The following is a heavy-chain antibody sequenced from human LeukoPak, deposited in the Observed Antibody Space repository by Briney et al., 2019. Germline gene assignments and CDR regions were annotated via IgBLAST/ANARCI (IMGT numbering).Heavy chain of an antibody. V-gene: IGHV1-69*05. D-gene: IGHD4-17*01. CDR2: IIPIFGTA. CDR3: ARDLRSVFSYYYYMDV. Sequence: SVKVSCKASGGTFSSYAISWVRQAPGQGLEWMGGIIPIFGTANYAQKFQGRVTITTDESTSTAYMELSSLRSEDTAVYYCARDLRSVFSYYYYMDVWGKGTTGTVSS. CDR1: GGTFSSYA. J-gene: IGHJ6*03.